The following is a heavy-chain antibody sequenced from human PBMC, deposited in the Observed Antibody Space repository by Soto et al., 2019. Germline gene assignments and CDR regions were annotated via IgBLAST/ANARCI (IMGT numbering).Heavy chain of an antibody. CDR3: WFDP. D-gene: IGHD4-17*01. CDR2: IHSGGDT. V-gene: IGHV3-53*01. Sequence: SCAASGFTVSRNYMNWVRQAPGKGLEWVSIIHSGGDTYYADSVKGRFTISRDNSLNTLYLQMNSLRGIKYGDYSRWFDPWGPGTLVTVSS. CDR1: GFTVSRNY. J-gene: IGHJ5*02.